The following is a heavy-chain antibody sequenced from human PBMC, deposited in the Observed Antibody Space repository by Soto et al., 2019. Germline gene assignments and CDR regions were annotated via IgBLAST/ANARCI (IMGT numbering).Heavy chain of an antibody. CDR3: VQTTGWPGFDF. V-gene: IGHV3-53*01. Sequence: EVPLVESGGGLIQPGGSLRLSCAASGFAVSSKYMTWVRQAPGKGLEWVSVIYGGGTTYYADSVKGRFTISRDTSKNTLYVQMNSLRAEDTAVYYCVQTTGWPGFDFWGQGTLVTVSS. CDR1: GFAVSSKY. CDR2: IYGGGTT. J-gene: IGHJ4*02. D-gene: IGHD6-19*01.